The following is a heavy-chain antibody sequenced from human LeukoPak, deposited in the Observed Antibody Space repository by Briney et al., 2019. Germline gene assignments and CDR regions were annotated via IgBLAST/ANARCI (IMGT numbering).Heavy chain of an antibody. CDR3: AHYYGSGSYFLGNYFDY. CDR1: GFTFSSYA. V-gene: IGHV3-30*04. Sequence: GGSLRLSCAASGFTFSSYAMHWVRQAPGKGLEWVAVISYDGSNKYYADSVKGRFTISRDNSKNTLYLQMNSLRAEDTAVYYCAHYYGSGSYFLGNYFDYRGQGTLVTVSS. D-gene: IGHD3-10*01. CDR2: ISYDGSNK. J-gene: IGHJ4*02.